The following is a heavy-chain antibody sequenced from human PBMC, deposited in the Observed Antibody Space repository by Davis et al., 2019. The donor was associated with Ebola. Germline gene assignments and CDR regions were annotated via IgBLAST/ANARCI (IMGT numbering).Heavy chain of an antibody. D-gene: IGHD2-15*01. CDR2: INPSGGST. V-gene: IGHV1-46*01. Sequence: ASVKVSCKASGYTFTSYYMHWVRQAPGQGLEWMGIINPSGGSTSYAQKFQGRVTMTEDKSTDKAYMELSSLRSEDTAVYYCAAGGLGGGFDVWGQGTMVTVSS. CDR3: AAGGLGGGFDV. J-gene: IGHJ3*01. CDR1: GYTFTSYY.